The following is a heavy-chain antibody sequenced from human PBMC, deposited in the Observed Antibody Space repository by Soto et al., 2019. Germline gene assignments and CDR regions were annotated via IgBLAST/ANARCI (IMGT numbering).Heavy chain of an antibody. Sequence: QVQLVQSGAELKKPGASVKVSCKASGYTFSNYDMNWVRQATGQGPEWIGWVNPNNGDTGYAQKFQGRVTMTTDISTTTAYMELTSLGSEDTAIYYCAKVARKGSARDFDYWGQGTLITVSS. CDR2: VNPNNGDT. V-gene: IGHV1-8*01. J-gene: IGHJ4*02. CDR1: GYTFSNYD. D-gene: IGHD3-10*01. CDR3: AKVARKGSARDFDY.